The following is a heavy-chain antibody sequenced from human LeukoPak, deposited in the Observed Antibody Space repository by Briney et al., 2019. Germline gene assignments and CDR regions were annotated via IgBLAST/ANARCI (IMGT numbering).Heavy chain of an antibody. CDR1: GFTFSSYS. CDR2: ISSSSSYI. CDR3: ARDLGLGGMPVVAAPPYFHY. D-gene: IGHD2-15*01. J-gene: IGHJ4*02. V-gene: IGHV3-21*01. Sequence: GGSLRLSCAASGFTFSSYSMNWVRQAPGKGLEWFSSISSSSSYIYYADSVKGRFTISRDNAKNSLYLQMNSLRAEDPAVYYCARDLGLGGMPVVAAPPYFHYWGQGHLVPVS.